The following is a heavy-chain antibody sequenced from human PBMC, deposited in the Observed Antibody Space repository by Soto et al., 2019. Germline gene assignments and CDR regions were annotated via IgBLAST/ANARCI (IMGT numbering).Heavy chain of an antibody. CDR3: ARHPGTYYYNDMDV. Sequence: QVQLVQSGAEVKKPGSSVKVSCKASGGSFSTYAISWVRHAPGQGLEWMGGVIPVLGTTNNAQKFQGRVTITADESTGTAYMELAGVRSEDTAMYYCARHPGTYYYNDMDVWRQGTTVTVSS. J-gene: IGHJ6*02. V-gene: IGHV1-69*12. CDR2: VIPVLGTT. CDR1: GGSFSTYA. D-gene: IGHD1-1*01.